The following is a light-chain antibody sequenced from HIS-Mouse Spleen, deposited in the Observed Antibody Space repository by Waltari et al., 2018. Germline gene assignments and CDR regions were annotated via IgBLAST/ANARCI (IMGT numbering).Light chain of an antibody. CDR1: ALPKNY. Sequence: SYELTHPPSASVSPAQTARITCSGYALPKNYAYWYQQKSGQAPVLVIYEDSKRPSGIPERFSGSSSGTMATLTISGAQVEDEADYYCYSTDSSGNHRVFGGGTKLTVL. CDR2: EDS. J-gene: IGLJ2*01. CDR3: YSTDSSGNHRV. V-gene: IGLV3-10*01.